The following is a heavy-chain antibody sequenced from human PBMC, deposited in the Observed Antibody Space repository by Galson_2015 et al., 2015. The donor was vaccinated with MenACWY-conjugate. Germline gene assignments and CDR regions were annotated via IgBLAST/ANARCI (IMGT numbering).Heavy chain of an antibody. CDR2: ISDSSSTI. CDR1: GFSLRDHY. CDR3: ASRDSRSCYRQYFEH. Sequence: SLRLSCAASGFSLRDHYMGWIRQAPGKGLEWVSYISDSSSTIFYADSLKGRFTISRDNAKNSLYLQMNSLRAEDTAVYYCASRDSRSCYRQYFEHWVQGTLLTVPS. D-gene: IGHD6-13*01. J-gene: IGHJ1*01. V-gene: IGHV3-11*04.